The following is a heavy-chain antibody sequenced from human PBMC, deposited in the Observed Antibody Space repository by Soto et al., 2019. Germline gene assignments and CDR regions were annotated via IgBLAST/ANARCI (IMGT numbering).Heavy chain of an antibody. Sequence: QVQLVESGGGVVQPGRSLRLSCAASGFTFSSYAMHWVRQAPGKGLEWVAVISYDGSNKYYADSVKGRFTISRDNSKNTLYLQMNSLRAEDTAVYDCARDRGGDAFDIWGQGTMVTVSS. J-gene: IGHJ3*02. CDR3: ARDRGGDAFDI. CDR2: ISYDGSNK. CDR1: GFTFSSYA. V-gene: IGHV3-30-3*01. D-gene: IGHD3-10*01.